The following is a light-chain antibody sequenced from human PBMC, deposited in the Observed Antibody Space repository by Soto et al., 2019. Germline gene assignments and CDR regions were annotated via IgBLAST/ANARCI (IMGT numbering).Light chain of an antibody. CDR2: DVS. CDR3: SSYTGSSTYVV. V-gene: IGLV2-14*01. CDR1: SSDVGGYNY. J-gene: IGLJ2*01. Sequence: QSVLPQPASVSGSPGQSITISCTGTSSDVGGYNYVSWYQQHPGKAPKLMIYDVSNRPSGVSNRFSGSQSGNTAFLTISGLQAEYEADYYCSSYTGSSTYVVFGGGTKLTVL.